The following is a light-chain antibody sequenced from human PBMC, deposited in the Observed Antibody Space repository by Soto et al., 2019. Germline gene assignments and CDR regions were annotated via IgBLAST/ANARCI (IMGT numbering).Light chain of an antibody. CDR3: AAWDDSLNGLL. V-gene: IGLV1-44*01. CDR2: SNT. CDR1: GSNIGNNA. Sequence: QTVVTQPPSASGTPGQRVTFSCSGSGSNIGNNAVNWYQQLPGTAPKLLIYSNTQRPSGVPDRFSGSKSGTSASLAISGLQSEDEADYYCAAWDDSLNGLLFGGGTKLTVL. J-gene: IGLJ2*01.